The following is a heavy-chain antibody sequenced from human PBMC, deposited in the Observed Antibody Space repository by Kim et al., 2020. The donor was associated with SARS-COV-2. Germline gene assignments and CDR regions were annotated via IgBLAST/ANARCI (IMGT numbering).Heavy chain of an antibody. CDR1: GFTFDDYA. D-gene: IGHD3-10*01. J-gene: IGHJ6*02. CDR3: AKVTRSGRFDYYCMDG. CDR2: ISWNGGSV. Sequence: GGSLRLSCAASGFTFDDYAMHWVRQAPGKGLEWVSGISWNGGSVGYADSVKGRFTISRDSAKNSLSLQMNSLRAEDTALYYCAKVTRSGRFDYYCMDGWGQGTTVTVS. V-gene: IGHV3-9*01.